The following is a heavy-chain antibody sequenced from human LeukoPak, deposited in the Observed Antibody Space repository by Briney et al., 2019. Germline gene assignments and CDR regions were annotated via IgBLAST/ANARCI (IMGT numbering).Heavy chain of an antibody. CDR2: IYYSGST. CDR1: GGSISNYY. CDR3: ARHVAAVDWFDP. D-gene: IGHD4-23*01. J-gene: IGHJ5*02. Sequence: SETLSLTCTVSGGSISNYYWSWIRRPPGKGLEWIGYIYYSGSTNYNPSLKSRVTISVDTSKNQFSLRLSSVTAADTAVYYCARHVAAVDWFDPWGQGTLVTVSS. V-gene: IGHV4-59*08.